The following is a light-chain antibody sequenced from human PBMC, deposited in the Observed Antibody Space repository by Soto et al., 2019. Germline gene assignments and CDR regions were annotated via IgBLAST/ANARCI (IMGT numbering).Light chain of an antibody. Sequence: DIHMSQSPSSLSGSVGYRFTITCGASQTISSWLAWYQQKPVKAPKLLIYAASTLQTGVPSRFRGSGSGTEFTLTISSLQPEDFATYYCQQINSYPLTFGGGTKVDI. CDR1: QTISSW. CDR3: QQINSYPLT. V-gene: IGKV1-9*01. J-gene: IGKJ4*01. CDR2: AAS.